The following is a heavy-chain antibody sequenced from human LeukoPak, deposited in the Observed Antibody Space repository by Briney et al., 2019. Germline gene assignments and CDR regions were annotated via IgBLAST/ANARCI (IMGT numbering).Heavy chain of an antibody. Sequence: GASVKVSCKASGYTFTSYDINWVRQATGQGLEWMGWMNPNSGNTGYAQKFQGRVTITRNTSISTAYMELSSLRSEDTAVYYCARGSVEGVLRYFDWLLPKGIYYFDYWGQGTLVTVSS. CDR1: GYTFTSYD. D-gene: IGHD3-9*01. CDR3: ARGSVEGVLRYFDWLLPKGIYYFDY. CDR2: MNPNSGNT. J-gene: IGHJ4*02. V-gene: IGHV1-8*03.